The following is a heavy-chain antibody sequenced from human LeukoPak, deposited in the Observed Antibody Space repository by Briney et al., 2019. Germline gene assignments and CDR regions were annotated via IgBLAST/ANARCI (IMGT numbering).Heavy chain of an antibody. CDR2: IYSGGNT. V-gene: IGHV3-66*01. D-gene: IGHD3-22*01. CDR1: GLSVSSNH. J-gene: IGHJ4*02. Sequence: GGSLRLSCATSGLSVSSNHMSWVRQAPRRGLECVSIIYSGGNTYYADSVKARFTISRDKSKNTVYLQMNSLRADDTAVYYCARVDHYFESSGYYGGFDYWGQGTLVTVSS. CDR3: ARVDHYFESSGYYGGFDY.